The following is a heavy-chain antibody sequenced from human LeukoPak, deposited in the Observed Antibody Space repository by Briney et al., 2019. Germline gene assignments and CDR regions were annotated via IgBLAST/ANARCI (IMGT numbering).Heavy chain of an antibody. J-gene: IGHJ4*02. CDR1: GGTFSSYA. D-gene: IGHD4-11*01. CDR2: IIPIFGTA. CDR3: ASEHSEDFDY. Sequence: GASVKVSCKASGGTFSSYAISWVRQAPGQGLEWMGGIIPIFGTANYAQKFQGRVTMTRNTSISTAYMELSSLRSEDTAVYYCASEHSEDFDYWGQGTLVTASS. V-gene: IGHV1-69*05.